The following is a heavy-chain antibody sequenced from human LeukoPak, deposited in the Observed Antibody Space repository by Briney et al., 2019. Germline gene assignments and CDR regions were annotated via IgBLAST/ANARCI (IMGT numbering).Heavy chain of an antibody. CDR2: IDAGNGNT. V-gene: IGHV1-3*03. CDR3: ARHPPDHGSAHYFDY. Sequence: GASVKVSCKASGYTFTSHAMHWVRQAPGQRLEWMGWIDAGNGNTKYSQEFQGRVTITRDTSASTAYMELSSLRSEDMAVYYCARHPPDHGSAHYFDYWGQGSLVTVSS. J-gene: IGHJ4*02. D-gene: IGHD1-26*01. CDR1: GYTFTSHA.